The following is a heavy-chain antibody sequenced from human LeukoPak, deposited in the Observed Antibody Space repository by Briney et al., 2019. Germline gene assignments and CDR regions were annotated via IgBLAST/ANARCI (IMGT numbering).Heavy chain of an antibody. CDR2: ITSNSGGT. Sequence: ASVKVSCKASGYTFTGYYMHWVRQAPGQGLEWMGRITSNSGGTNYAQKFQGRVTMTRDTSNSTAYMELSRLRSDDTAVYYCARVDGSSPLEALNWGQGTLVTVSS. J-gene: IGHJ4*02. V-gene: IGHV1-2*06. CDR3: ARVDGSSPLEALN. D-gene: IGHD6-13*01. CDR1: GYTFTGYY.